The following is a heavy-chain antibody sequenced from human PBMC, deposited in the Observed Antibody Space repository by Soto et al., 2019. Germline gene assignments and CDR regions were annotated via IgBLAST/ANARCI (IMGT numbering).Heavy chain of an antibody. D-gene: IGHD6-6*01. J-gene: IGHJ6*02. CDR1: GYTLTELS. CDR2: FDPEDGET. CDR3: ATSSIAARFGYYGMDV. Sequence: GASVKVSCKVSGYTLTELSMHWVRQAPGKGLEWMGGFDPEDGETIYAQKFQGRVTMTEDTSTDTAYMELSSLRSEDTAVYYCATSSIAARFGYYGMDVWAQGTTVTVSS. V-gene: IGHV1-24*01.